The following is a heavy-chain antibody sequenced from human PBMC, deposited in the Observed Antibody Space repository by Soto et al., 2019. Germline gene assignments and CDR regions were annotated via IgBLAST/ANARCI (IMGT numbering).Heavy chain of an antibody. CDR2: ISGSGGST. Sequence: EVQLLESGGGLVQPGGSLRLSCAASGFTFSSYAVSWVRQAPGKGLEWVSAISGSGGSTYYADSVKGRFTISRDNSKNTLYLQMNSLRAEDTAVYYCATSVLYYYYMDVWGKGTTVTVSS. D-gene: IGHD6-6*01. CDR1: GFTFSSYA. CDR3: ATSVLYYYYMDV. J-gene: IGHJ6*03. V-gene: IGHV3-23*01.